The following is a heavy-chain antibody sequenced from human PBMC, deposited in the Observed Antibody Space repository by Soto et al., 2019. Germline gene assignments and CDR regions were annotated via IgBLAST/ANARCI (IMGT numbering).Heavy chain of an antibody. CDR2: IYYSGST. CDR1: GGLVSGDY. V-gene: IGHV4-59*08. J-gene: IGHJ4*02. CDR3: ARHNYGSGSTYFDY. D-gene: IGHD3-10*01. Sequence: SETQSLTGTVAGGLVSGDYWSWIRQPPGKGLEWIGYIYYSGSTTYNPSLKSRVTISVDTSKNQFSLKLSSVTAADTAVYYCARHNYGSGSTYFDYRGQGTLVTVSS.